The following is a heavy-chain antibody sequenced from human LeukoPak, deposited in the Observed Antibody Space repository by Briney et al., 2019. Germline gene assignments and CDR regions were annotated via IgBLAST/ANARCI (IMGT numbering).Heavy chain of an antibody. CDR1: GGSISSSSYY. V-gene: IGHV4-39*01. CDR3: ARLEDYNWFDP. Sequence: PSETLSLTCTVSGGSISSSSYYWGWIRQPPGKGLEWIGSIYYSGSTYYNPSLKSRVIISVDTSKNQFSLKLSSVTAADTAVYYCARLEDYNWFDPWGQGTLVTVSS. CDR2: IYYSGST. J-gene: IGHJ5*02. D-gene: IGHD1-1*01.